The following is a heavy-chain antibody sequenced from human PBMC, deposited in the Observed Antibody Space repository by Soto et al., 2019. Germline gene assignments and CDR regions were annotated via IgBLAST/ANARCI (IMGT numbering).Heavy chain of an antibody. Sequence: GASVKVSCKASGYTFTSYGISWVRQAPGQGLEWMGRIIPILGIANYAQKFQGRVTITADKSTSTAYMELSSLRSEDTAVYYCASSLYSTGWYPCVIWGQGTLVTVSS. CDR3: ASSLYSTGWYPCVI. CDR1: GYTFTSYG. D-gene: IGHD6-19*01. CDR2: IIPILGIA. V-gene: IGHV1-69*04. J-gene: IGHJ4*02.